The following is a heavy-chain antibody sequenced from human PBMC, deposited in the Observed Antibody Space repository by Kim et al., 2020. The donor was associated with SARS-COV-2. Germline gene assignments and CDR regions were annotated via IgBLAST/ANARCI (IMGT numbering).Heavy chain of an antibody. Sequence: GGSLRLSCAASGFTFSSYAMHWVRQAPGKGLEWVAVISYDGSNKYYVDSVKGRFTISRDNSKNTLYLQMNSLRAEDTAVYYCARETPPPVAINYYYYGM. CDR2: ISYDGSNK. D-gene: IGHD6-19*01. V-gene: IGHV3-30*04. CDR3: ARETPPPVAINYYYYGM. J-gene: IGHJ6*01. CDR1: GFTFSSYA.